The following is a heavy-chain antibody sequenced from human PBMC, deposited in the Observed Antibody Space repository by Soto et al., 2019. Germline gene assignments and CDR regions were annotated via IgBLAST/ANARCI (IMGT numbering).Heavy chain of an antibody. V-gene: IGHV3-23*01. CDR1: GFTFSSYA. D-gene: IGHD6-19*01. J-gene: IGHJ6*02. Sequence: AGGSLRLSCAASGFTFSSYAMSWVRQAPGKGLEWVSAISGSGGSTYYADSVKGRFTISRDNSKNTLYLQMNSLRAEDTAVYYCAKVHSSGWRGNYYYGMDVWGQGTTVTVSS. CDR3: AKVHSSGWRGNYYYGMDV. CDR2: ISGSGGST.